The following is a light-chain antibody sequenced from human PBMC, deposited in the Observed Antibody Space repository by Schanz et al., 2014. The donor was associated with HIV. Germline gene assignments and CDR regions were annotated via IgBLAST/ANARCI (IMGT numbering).Light chain of an antibody. Sequence: QSALTQPASVSGSPGQSISISCTGTSGDVGSYNYVSWYQQHPGKAPKLMIYDVSNRPSGVSDRFSGSKSGNTASLTISGLQAEDEADYYCHSHTDSGTLMFGGGTKLTVL. V-gene: IGLV2-14*03. CDR2: DVS. CDR3: HSHTDSGTLM. J-gene: IGLJ3*02. CDR1: SGDVGSYNY.